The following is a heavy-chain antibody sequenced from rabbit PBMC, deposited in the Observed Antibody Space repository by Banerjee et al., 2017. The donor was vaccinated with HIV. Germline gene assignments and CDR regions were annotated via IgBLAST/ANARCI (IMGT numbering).Heavy chain of an antibody. J-gene: IGHJ4*01. CDR1: GFSFSNSYY. CDR2: IYVDSSGNP. V-gene: IGHV1S40*01. Sequence: QSLEESGGDLVKPEASLTFTCTASGFSFSNSYYMCWVRQAPGKGLEWIAYIYVDSSGNPYYANWAKGRFTISRSTSLNTVTLQMTSLTAADTATYFCARNDDYGDYAFTLWGPGTLVTVS. CDR3: ARNDDYGDYAFTL. D-gene: IGHD2-1*01.